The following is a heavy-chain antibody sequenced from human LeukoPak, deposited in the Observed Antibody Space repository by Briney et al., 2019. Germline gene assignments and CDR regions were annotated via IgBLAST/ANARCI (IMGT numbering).Heavy chain of an antibody. J-gene: IGHJ5*02. Sequence: GGSLRLSCAASGFTFSSYGMHCVRQAPGKGLEWVAVISYDGSNKYYADSVKGRFTISRDNSKNTLYLQMNSLRAEDTAVYYCAKVEDTGPFDPWGQGTLVTVSS. CDR1: GFTFSSYG. D-gene: IGHD5-18*01. CDR3: AKVEDTGPFDP. CDR2: ISYDGSNK. V-gene: IGHV3-30*18.